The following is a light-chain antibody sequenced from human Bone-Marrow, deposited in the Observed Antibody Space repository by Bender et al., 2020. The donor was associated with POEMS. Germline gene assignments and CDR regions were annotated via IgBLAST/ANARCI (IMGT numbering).Light chain of an antibody. J-gene: IGLJ2*01. CDR1: SSDVGVYTL. Sequence: QSALTQPASVSGSPGQSITISCTGASSDVGVYTLVSWYQQHPGKAPKLMIYEGNERPSGVSTRFSGSKSGNTASLTISGLQPEDEADYYCSSYAGSNNLDVVFGGGTKLTVL. CDR3: SSYAGSNNLDVV. V-gene: IGLV2-23*01. CDR2: EGN.